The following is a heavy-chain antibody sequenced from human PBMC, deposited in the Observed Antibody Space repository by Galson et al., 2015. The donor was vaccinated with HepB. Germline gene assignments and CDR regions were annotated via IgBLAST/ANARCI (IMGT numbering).Heavy chain of an antibody. CDR1: GYTFTSYA. D-gene: IGHD3-22*01. Sequence: SVKVSCKAPGYTFTSYAMHWVRQAPGQRLEWMGWINAGNGNTKYSQKFQGRVTITRDTSASTAYMELSSLRSEDTAVYYCARVYYYDSSGYLDAFDIWGQGTMVTVSS. CDR2: INAGNGNT. CDR3: ARVYYYDSSGYLDAFDI. J-gene: IGHJ3*02. V-gene: IGHV1-3*01.